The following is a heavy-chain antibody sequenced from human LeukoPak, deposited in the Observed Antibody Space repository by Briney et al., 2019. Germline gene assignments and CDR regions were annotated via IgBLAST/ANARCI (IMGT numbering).Heavy chain of an antibody. Sequence: SETLSLTCAVYGGSFSGYYWSWIRQPPGKGLEWIGEINHSGSTNYNPSLKSRVTISVDTSKNQFSLKLSSVTAADTAVYYCARDQGGGVFDIWGQGTMVTVSS. V-gene: IGHV4-34*01. CDR3: ARDQGGGVFDI. D-gene: IGHD3-16*01. CDR2: INHSGST. CDR1: GGSFSGYY. J-gene: IGHJ3*02.